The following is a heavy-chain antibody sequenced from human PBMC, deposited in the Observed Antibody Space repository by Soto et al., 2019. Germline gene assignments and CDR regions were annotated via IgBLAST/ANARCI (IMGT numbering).Heavy chain of an antibody. CDR2: INTNTGNP. Sequence: GSVKVSFKSSCYTFPSYTMNWVRQAPGQGLEWMGWINTNTGNPTYAQGFTGRFGFSLDTSVSPAYLQICSLKAEDTAVYYCARVPPKMTTVTTRHYYYYGMDVWGQGTTVTVS. CDR1: CYTFPSYT. CDR3: ARVPPKMTTVTTRHYYYYGMDV. J-gene: IGHJ6*02. V-gene: IGHV7-4-1*01. D-gene: IGHD4-4*01.